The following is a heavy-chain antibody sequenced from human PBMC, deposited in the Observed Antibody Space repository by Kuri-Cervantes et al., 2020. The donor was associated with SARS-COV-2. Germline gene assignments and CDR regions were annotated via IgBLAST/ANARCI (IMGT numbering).Heavy chain of an antibody. Sequence: GGSLRLSCAASGFNFSRTDMHWVRQAPGKGLEWVAVISHDGKNKKCIASGKGRFTISRDNSQNTLYLQMNSLRAEDTAVYYCAKDQGMGPKGTVDYWGQGTLVTVSS. CDR2: ISHDGKNK. J-gene: IGHJ4*02. CDR3: AKDQGMGPKGTVDY. D-gene: IGHD4-11*01. V-gene: IGHV3-30*18. CDR1: GFNFSRTD.